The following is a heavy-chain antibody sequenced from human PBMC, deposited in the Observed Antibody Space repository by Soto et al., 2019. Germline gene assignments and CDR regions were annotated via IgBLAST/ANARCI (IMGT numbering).Heavy chain of an antibody. CDR1: GGTFSSYA. V-gene: IGHV1-69*13. CDR3: ARHSAGTVKDYYYYGMDV. CDR2: IIPIFGTA. Sequence: GASVKVSCTDSGGTFSSYAISWVRQAPGQGLEWMGGIIPIFGTANYAQKFQGRVTITADESTSTAYMELSSLRSEDTAVYYCARHSAGTVKDYYYYGMDVWGQGTTVTVSS. J-gene: IGHJ6*02. D-gene: IGHD4-17*01.